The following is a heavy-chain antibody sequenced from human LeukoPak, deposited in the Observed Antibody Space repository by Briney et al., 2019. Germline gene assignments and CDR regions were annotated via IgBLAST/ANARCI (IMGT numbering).Heavy chain of an antibody. V-gene: IGHV3-30*04. J-gene: IGHJ4*02. CDR2: ISYDGSNK. CDR1: GFTFSGHA. CDR3: ARDKFSSDWYLDY. Sequence: GGSLRLSCVASGFTFSGHAMHWVRQAPGKGLEWMAVISYDGSNKYYADSVKGRFTISRDNSKNTLYLQMNSLRVDDTAVYYCARDKFSSDWYLDYWGQGTRVTVSP. D-gene: IGHD3-22*01.